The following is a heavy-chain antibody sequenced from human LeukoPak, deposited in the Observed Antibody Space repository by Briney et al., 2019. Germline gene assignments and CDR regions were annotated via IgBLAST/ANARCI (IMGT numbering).Heavy chain of an antibody. J-gene: IGHJ3*02. CDR1: GFTFSSYA. V-gene: IGHV3-23*01. CDR3: AKGEYYDYVWGSYRSDAFDI. Sequence: PGGSLRLSCAASGFTFSSYAMSWVRQAPGKGLEWVSAISGSGGSTYYADSVKGRFTISRDNSKNTLYLQMNSLRAEDTAVYYCAKGEYYDYVWGSYRSDAFDIWGQGTMVTVSS. CDR2: ISGSGGST. D-gene: IGHD3-16*02.